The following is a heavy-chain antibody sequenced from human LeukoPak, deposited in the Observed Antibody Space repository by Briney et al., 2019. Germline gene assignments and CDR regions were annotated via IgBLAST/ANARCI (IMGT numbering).Heavy chain of an antibody. CDR2: SNAGNGNT. CDR3: ARAYNYYDSSGYYLGYYFDY. Sequence: ASVKVSCKASGYTFTSYAMHWVRQAPGQRLEWMGWSNAGNGNTKYSQEFQGRVTITRDTSASIAYMELSSLRSEDMAVYYCARAYNYYDSSGYYLGYYFDYRGQGTLVTVSS. CDR1: GYTFTSYA. D-gene: IGHD3-22*01. V-gene: IGHV1-3*02. J-gene: IGHJ4*02.